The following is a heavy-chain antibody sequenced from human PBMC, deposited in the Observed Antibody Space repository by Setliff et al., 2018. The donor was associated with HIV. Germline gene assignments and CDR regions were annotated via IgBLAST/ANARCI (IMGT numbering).Heavy chain of an antibody. V-gene: IGHV1-2*06. CDR2: INPHSGGT. CDR1: GYTFSDYY. CDR3: ARQATKSFCDY. D-gene: IGHD1-26*01. Sequence: ASVKVSCKASGYTFSDYYFHWVRQAPGQGLEWMGRINPHSGGTNYAQKFQGRVTMTRDTSISTYYMELSSLTSDDTAVYYCARQATKSFCDYWGQGALVTV. J-gene: IGHJ4*02.